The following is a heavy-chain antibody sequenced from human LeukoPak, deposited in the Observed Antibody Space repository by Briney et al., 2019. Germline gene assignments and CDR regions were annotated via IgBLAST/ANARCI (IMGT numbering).Heavy chain of an antibody. CDR1: GYTFTSYY. V-gene: IGHV1-46*01. CDR3: ARGTTMVRGLIIGGAFDI. J-gene: IGHJ3*02. CDR2: INPSDGST. D-gene: IGHD3-10*01. Sequence: ASVKISCKASGYTFTSYYMHWVRQAPGQGLEWMGIINPSDGSTSYAQKFQGRVTMTRDTSTSTVYMELSSLRSRDTAVYYCARGTTMVRGLIIGGAFDIWGQGTMVTVSS.